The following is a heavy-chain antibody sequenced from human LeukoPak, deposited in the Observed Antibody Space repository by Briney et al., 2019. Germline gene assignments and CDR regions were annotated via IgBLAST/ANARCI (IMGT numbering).Heavy chain of an antibody. Sequence: GGSLRLSCAASGFTFNSYSMNWVRQAPGKGLEWVSVIYSGGSTYYADSVKGRFTISRDNSKNTLYLQMNSLRAEDTAVYYCARDTLLTSSDYWGQGTLVTVSS. CDR2: IYSGGST. V-gene: IGHV3-66*01. J-gene: IGHJ4*02. CDR3: ARDTLLTSSDY. CDR1: GFTFNSYS.